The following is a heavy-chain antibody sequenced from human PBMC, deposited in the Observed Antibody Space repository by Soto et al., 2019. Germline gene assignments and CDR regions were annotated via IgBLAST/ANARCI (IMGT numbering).Heavy chain of an antibody. CDR3: AREGSYSSSSPLDY. D-gene: IGHD6-6*01. V-gene: IGHV3-30-3*01. CDR2: ISYDGSNK. J-gene: IGHJ4*02. Sequence: GESLKISCAASGFTFSSYAMHWVRQAPGKGLEWVAVISYDGSNKYYADSVKGRFTISRDNSKNTLYLQMNSLRAEDTAVYYCAREGSYSSSSPLDYWGQGTLVTVSS. CDR1: GFTFSSYA.